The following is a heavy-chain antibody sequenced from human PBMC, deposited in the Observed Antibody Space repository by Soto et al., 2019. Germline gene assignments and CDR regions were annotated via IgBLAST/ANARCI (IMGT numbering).Heavy chain of an antibody. Sequence: QVQLVQSGAEVKKPGSSVKVSCKASGGTFSSYAISWVRQAPGQGLEWMGGIIPIFGTANYAQKFQGRVTITADESKNTAYMELSSMRTEDTAVYYWARLDSSGYYGLYWGQGTLVTVSS. CDR3: ARLDSSGYYGLY. CDR2: IIPIFGTA. CDR1: GGTFSSYA. J-gene: IGHJ4*02. D-gene: IGHD3-22*01. V-gene: IGHV1-69*01.